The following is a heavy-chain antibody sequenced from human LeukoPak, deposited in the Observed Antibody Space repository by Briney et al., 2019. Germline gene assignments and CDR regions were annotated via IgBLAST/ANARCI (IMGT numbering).Heavy chain of an antibody. Sequence: SETLSLTCAVYGGSFSGYYWSRIRQPPGKGLEWIGEINHSGSTNYNPSPKSRVTISVDTSKNQFSLKLSSVTAADTAVYYCARVTIVDAFDIWGQGTMVTVSS. CDR1: GGSFSGYY. D-gene: IGHD1-26*01. CDR2: INHSGST. CDR3: ARVTIVDAFDI. J-gene: IGHJ3*02. V-gene: IGHV4-34*01.